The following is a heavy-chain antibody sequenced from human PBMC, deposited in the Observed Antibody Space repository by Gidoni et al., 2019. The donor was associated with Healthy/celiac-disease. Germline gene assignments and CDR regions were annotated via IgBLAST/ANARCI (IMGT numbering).Heavy chain of an antibody. V-gene: IGHV3-9*01. CDR2: ISWNSGSI. CDR3: AKAYYYDSSGYSNFDY. Sequence: EVQLVESGGGLVQPGRSLRLSCAASGFPFADYAMHWVRQAPGKGLEWVSGISWNSGSIGYADSVKGRFTISRDNAKNSLYLQMNSLRAEDTALYYCAKAYYYDSSGYSNFDYWGQGTLVTVSS. CDR1: GFPFADYA. J-gene: IGHJ4*02. D-gene: IGHD3-22*01.